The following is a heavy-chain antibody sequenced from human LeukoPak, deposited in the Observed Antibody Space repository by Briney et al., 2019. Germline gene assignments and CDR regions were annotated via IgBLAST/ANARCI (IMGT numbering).Heavy chain of an antibody. Sequence: GGSLRLSCAASGFTFSNYAMSWVRQAPGKGLEWVSVISGSGDTTHYADSVKGRFTISRDNAKNSLYLQMNSLRAEDTAVYYCARYMVRGVTLGYWGQGTLVTVSS. CDR3: ARYMVRGVTLGY. D-gene: IGHD3-10*01. CDR2: ISGSGDTT. CDR1: GFTFSNYA. V-gene: IGHV3-23*01. J-gene: IGHJ4*02.